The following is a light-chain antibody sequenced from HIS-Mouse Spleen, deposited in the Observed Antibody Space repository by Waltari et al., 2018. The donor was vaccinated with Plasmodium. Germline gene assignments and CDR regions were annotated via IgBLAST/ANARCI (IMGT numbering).Light chain of an antibody. Sequence: SYVLTQPPSVSVAPGKTARITCGGNNIGSKSVHWYQQKPGQAPVLVVYDDRDRPSGIPERCSGANSGNTATLTISRVEAGDEADYYCQVWDSSSDHPVFGGGTKLTVL. V-gene: IGLV3-21*03. CDR3: QVWDSSSDHPV. J-gene: IGLJ2*01. CDR2: DDR. CDR1: NIGSKS.